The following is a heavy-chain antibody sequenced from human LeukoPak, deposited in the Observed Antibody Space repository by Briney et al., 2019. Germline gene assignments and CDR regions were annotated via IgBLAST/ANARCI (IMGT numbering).Heavy chain of an antibody. CDR2: IKSKSDGGTT. V-gene: IGHV3-15*01. Sequence: PGGSLRLSCAASGFTFSNAWMSWVRQAPGKGLEWVGRIKSKSDGGTTDYAAPVKGRFTISRDDSKKTLYLQMNSLRTEDTAVYYCTTVRPGRWPLDYRGQGTLVTVSS. J-gene: IGHJ4*02. CDR3: TTVRPGRWPLDY. D-gene: IGHD5-24*01. CDR1: GFTFSNAW.